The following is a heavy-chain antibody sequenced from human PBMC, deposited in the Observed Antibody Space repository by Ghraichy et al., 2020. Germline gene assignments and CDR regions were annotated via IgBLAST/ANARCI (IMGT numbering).Heavy chain of an antibody. J-gene: IGHJ4*02. CDR1: GFTFSTYA. V-gene: IGHV3-23*01. D-gene: IGHD4-17*01. CDR2: ISGSGGST. Sequence: GGSLRLSCAASGFTFSTYAMSWVRQAPGKGLEWVSGISGSGGSTYYADSVKGRFTISRDYSKNTLYLQMDSLRAEDTAVYYCAKFRYGDYGHFDYWGQGTLVTGSS. CDR3: AKFRYGDYGHFDY.